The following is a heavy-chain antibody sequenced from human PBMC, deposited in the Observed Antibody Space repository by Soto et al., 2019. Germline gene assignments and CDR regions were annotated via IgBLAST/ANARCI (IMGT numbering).Heavy chain of an antibody. CDR1: GYSFTKYW. J-gene: IGHJ6*02. CDR2: IDTSYSYS. D-gene: IGHD2-15*01. V-gene: IGHV5-10-1*04. Sequence: GESLKISCKGSGYSFTKYWIIWVRQVPGKGLEWMGRIDTSYSYSHYSPSFQGQVTISADKSISTGYLQWSSLKASDTAMYYCARYCSSSSCSQLYGMDVWGQGTTVTVSS. CDR3: ARYCSSSSCSQLYGMDV.